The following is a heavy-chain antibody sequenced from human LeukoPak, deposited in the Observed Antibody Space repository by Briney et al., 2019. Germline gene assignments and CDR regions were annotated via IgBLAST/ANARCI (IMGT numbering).Heavy chain of an antibody. V-gene: IGHV3-23*01. CDR1: GFSFSNYA. CDR2: ISIGGGDT. Sequence: GGSLRLSCAASGFSFSNYAPSWVRRAPGKGLEWVSAISIGGGDTYYADFVKGRFTISRDNSKNTLYLQMNSLRAEDTAVYYCAKLISNSGWPLDSWGQGTLVTVSS. D-gene: IGHD6-19*01. J-gene: IGHJ4*02. CDR3: AKLISNSGWPLDS.